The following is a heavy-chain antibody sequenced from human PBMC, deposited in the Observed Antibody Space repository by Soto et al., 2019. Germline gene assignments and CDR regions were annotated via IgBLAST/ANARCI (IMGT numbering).Heavy chain of an antibody. CDR3: AKGGVGSTSNAFDI. J-gene: IGHJ3*02. D-gene: IGHD1-26*01. V-gene: IGHV3-30*18. Sequence: QVQLVESGGGVVQPGRSLRLSCAASGCTFSSDGMHWVRQAPGKGLEWVAVISYDGSNKYYADSVKGRFTISRDNSKNTLYLQMNSLRAEDTAVYYCAKGGVGSTSNAFDIWGQGTMVTVSS. CDR1: GCTFSSDG. CDR2: ISYDGSNK.